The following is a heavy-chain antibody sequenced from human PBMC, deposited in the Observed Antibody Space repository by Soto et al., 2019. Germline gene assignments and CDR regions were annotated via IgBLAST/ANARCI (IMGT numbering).Heavy chain of an antibody. CDR2: ISGSGGST. V-gene: IGHV3-23*01. D-gene: IGHD3-16*02. J-gene: IGHJ3*02. CDR1: RFTFSSYA. CDR3: AKESPPDYVWGSYRYSPDAFDI. Sequence: GGSLRLSCAASRFTFSSYAMSWVRQAPGEGLEWVSAISGSGGSTYYADSVKGRFTISRDNSKNTLYLQMNSLRAEDTAVYYCAKESPPDYVWGSYRYSPDAFDIWGQGTMVTVSS.